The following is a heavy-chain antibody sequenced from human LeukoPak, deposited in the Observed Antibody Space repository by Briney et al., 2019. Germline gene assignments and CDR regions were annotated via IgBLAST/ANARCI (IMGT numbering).Heavy chain of an antibody. Sequence: GGSLRLSCAASGLTLSSYWMSWVRQAPGEGLEWVANIKQDGSEKYYVDSVKGRFTISRDNSKNTLYLQMNSLRAEDTAVYYCAKDQYCGGDCYSDSYWYFDLWGRGTLVTVSS. CDR2: IKQDGSEK. CDR1: GLTLSSYW. CDR3: AKDQYCGGDCYSDSYWYFDL. J-gene: IGHJ2*01. V-gene: IGHV3-7*03. D-gene: IGHD2-21*01.